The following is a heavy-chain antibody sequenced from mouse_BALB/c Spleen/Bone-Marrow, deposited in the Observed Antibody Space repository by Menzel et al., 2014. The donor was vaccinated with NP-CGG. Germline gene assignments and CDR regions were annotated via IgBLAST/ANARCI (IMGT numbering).Heavy chain of an antibody. CDR3: AAYCYGSSCGFAY. CDR1: GFNIKDTY. CDR2: IDPANGNT. J-gene: IGHJ3*01. D-gene: IGHD1-1*01. V-gene: IGHV14-3*02. Sequence: VQLKQSGAELVKPGASVKLSCTASGFNIKDTYMHWVKQRPEQGLEWIGRIDPANGNTKYDPKFQGKATITADTSSNTAYLQLNSLTSKDAAVYYCAAYCYGSSCGFAYWGQGTLVTVSA.